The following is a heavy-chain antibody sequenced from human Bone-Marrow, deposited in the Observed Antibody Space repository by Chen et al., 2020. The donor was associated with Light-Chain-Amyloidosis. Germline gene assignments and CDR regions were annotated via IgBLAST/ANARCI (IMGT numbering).Heavy chain of an antibody. Sequence: EVQLVESGGGLVQPGGSLRLSCATSGFNFSSFGMSWVRQAPGKGLEWVSTVSGSTVSTYYAGPVKGRFIISRDNSKSTLYLHMNSLRAGDTAVYFCTRKGGYFDFWGQGSLVTVSS. J-gene: IGHJ4*02. V-gene: IGHV3-23*04. CDR2: VSGSTVST. D-gene: IGHD3-10*01. CDR3: TRKGGYFDF. CDR1: GFNFSSFG.